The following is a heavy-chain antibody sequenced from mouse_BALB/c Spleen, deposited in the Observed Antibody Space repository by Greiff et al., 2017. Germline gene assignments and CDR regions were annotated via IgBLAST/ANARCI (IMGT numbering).Heavy chain of an antibody. J-gene: IGHJ4*01. D-gene: IGHD2-10*02. CDR3: ARWYGNYAMDY. V-gene: IGHV1-77*01. CDR1: GYTFTDYV. Sequence: VQLQQSGPELVKPGASVKMSCKASGYTFTDYVISWVKQRTGQGLEWIGEIYPGSGSTYYNEKFKGKATLTADKSSTTAYMQLSSLTSEDSAVYFCARWYGNYAMDYWGQGTSVTVSS. CDR2: IYPGSGST.